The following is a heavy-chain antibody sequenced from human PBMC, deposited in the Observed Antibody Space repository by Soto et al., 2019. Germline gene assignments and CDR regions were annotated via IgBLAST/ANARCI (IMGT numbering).Heavy chain of an antibody. Sequence: GGSVRLSCAASGFTFNFSSYVMIWVRQAPGKGLEWVSIISGSGGTTYYADSVKGRFTISRDNSKNTLYLQMNSLRDEDTALYYCAKSRGNNPSSPDYWGQGTLVTVSS. V-gene: IGHV3-23*01. CDR2: ISGSGGTT. D-gene: IGHD6-13*01. J-gene: IGHJ4*02. CDR1: GFTFNFSSYV. CDR3: AKSRGNNPSSPDY.